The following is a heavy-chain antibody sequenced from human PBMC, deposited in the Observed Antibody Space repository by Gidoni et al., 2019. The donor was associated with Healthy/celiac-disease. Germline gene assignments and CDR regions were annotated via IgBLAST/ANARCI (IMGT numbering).Heavy chain of an antibody. CDR1: GFTFSSYA. CDR2: ISGSGGST. CDR3: ASQWDHCSSTSCYTAY. V-gene: IGHV3-23*01. D-gene: IGHD2-2*02. Sequence: EVQLLESGGGLVQPGGSLRLSCAASGFTFSSYAMSWVRQAPGKGLEWVSAISGSGGSTYYADSVKGRFTISRDNSKNTLYLQMNSLRAEDTAVYYCASQWDHCSSTSCYTAYWGQGTLVTVSS. J-gene: IGHJ4*02.